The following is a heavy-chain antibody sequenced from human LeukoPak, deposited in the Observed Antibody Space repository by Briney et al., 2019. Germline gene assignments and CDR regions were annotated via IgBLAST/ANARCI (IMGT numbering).Heavy chain of an antibody. Sequence: GGSLRLSCVVSGFSISSYWMSWVRQAPGKGLEWVANIGPDGSEKYNVDSVKGRFTISRDNAKNSLYLQMNSLRAEDTAVYYCARESRSGSYYFDYWGQGTLVTVSS. CDR1: GFSISSYW. J-gene: IGHJ4*02. CDR3: ARESRSGSYYFDY. CDR2: IGPDGSEK. D-gene: IGHD1-26*01. V-gene: IGHV3-7*01.